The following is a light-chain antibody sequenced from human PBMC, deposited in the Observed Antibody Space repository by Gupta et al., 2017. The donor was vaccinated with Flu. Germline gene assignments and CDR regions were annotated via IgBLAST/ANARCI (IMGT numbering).Light chain of an antibody. CDR2: GAS. V-gene: IGKV3-20*01. CDR3: QHYSGASRFT. J-gene: IGKJ3*01. CDR1: QSVSSRY. Sequence: TKSGSPGERATLSSRASQSVSSRYFAWYQQKPGQAPRLLVYGASTRATGIPDRLSGSGSGADFTLTISRLEPEDFAVYYCQHYSGASRFTFGPGTKVEIK.